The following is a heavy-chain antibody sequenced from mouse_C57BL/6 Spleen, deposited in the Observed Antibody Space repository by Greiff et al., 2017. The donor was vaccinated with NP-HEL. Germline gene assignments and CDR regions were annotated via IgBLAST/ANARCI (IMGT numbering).Heavy chain of an antibody. CDR2: ISDGGSYT. D-gene: IGHD1-1*01. CDR3: AREDYYGSSYDYAMDY. Sequence: EVQRVESGGGLVKPGGSLKLSCAASGFTFSSYAMSWVRQTPEKRLEWVATISDGGSYTYYPDNVKGRFTISRDNAKNNLYLQMSHLKSEDTAMYYCAREDYYGSSYDYAMDYWGQGTSVTVSS. V-gene: IGHV5-4*01. J-gene: IGHJ4*01. CDR1: GFTFSSYA.